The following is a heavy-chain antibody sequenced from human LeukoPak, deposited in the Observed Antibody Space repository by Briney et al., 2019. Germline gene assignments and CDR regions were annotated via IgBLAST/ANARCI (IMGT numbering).Heavy chain of an antibody. CDR3: ARDDCSGGNCYNPFDY. V-gene: IGHV1-2*06. D-gene: IGHD2-15*01. Sequence: ASVKVSCKASGYTFTGYYVHRVRQAPGQGLEWMGRINPSSGGTNYTQKFQGRVTMTRDTSISTAYMELNRLTSDDTAVYYCARDDCSGGNCYNPFDYWGQGTLVTVSS. CDR1: GYTFTGYY. J-gene: IGHJ4*02. CDR2: INPSSGGT.